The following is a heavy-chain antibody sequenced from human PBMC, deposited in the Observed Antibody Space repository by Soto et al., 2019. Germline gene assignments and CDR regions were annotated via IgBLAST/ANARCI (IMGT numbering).Heavy chain of an antibody. Sequence: GESLKISCKGSGYSFTSYWIGWVRQMPGKGLEWMGIIYPGDSDTRYSPSFQGQVTISADKSISTAMYYCARSGYDFDYYYYGMDVWGQGTTVTAP. CDR3: MDV. V-gene: IGHV5-51*01. CDR2: IYPGDSDT. J-gene: IGHJ6*02. D-gene: IGHD5-12*01. CDR1: GYSFTSYW.